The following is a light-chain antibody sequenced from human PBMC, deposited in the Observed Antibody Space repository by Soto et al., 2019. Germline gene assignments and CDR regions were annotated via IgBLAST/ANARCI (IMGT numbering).Light chain of an antibody. J-gene: IGKJ4*01. CDR3: QQSYTSLS. CDR1: ESIRTY. V-gene: IGKV1-39*01. Sequence: DTQITRSPSSLSASVGDSVTITCRASESIRTYLNWYQQKPGKAPKLLIYTASNLQSGVPSRFSGRGSGTEFTLTINGLQPPDFESYYCQQSYTSLSFGGGTKVDIK. CDR2: TAS.